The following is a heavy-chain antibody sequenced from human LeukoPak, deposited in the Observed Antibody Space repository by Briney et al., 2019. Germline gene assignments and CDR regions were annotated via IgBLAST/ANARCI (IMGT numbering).Heavy chain of an antibody. V-gene: IGHV4-34*01. CDR1: GGSFSGYY. J-gene: IGHJ2*01. CDR3: ARRKGSYYDSSGYFLGHRGPWYFDL. D-gene: IGHD3-22*01. CDR2: INHSGST. Sequence: SETLSLTCAVYGGSFSGYYWSWIRQPPGKGLEWIGEINHSGSTNYNPSLKSRVTISVDTSKNQFSLKLSSVTAADTAVYYCARRKGSYYDSSGYFLGHRGPWYFDLWGRGTLVTVSS.